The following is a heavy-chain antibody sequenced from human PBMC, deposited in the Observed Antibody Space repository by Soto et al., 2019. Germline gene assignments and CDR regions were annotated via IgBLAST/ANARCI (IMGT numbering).Heavy chain of an antibody. CDR3: ARDPDYGDTSAYLSPPP. CDR1: GFTLSSYA. J-gene: IGHJ5*02. D-gene: IGHD4-17*01. Sequence: EVQVLESGGDLVQPGGSLRLSCAASGFTLSSYAMIWVRQAPGKGLEWFSVIDGSGEYTNYEDSVKGRFTISRDASKNTLYLQMNSLRAEDTAVYYCARDPDYGDTSAYLSPPPWGRGTRVTVSS. CDR2: IDGSGEYT. V-gene: IGHV3-23*01.